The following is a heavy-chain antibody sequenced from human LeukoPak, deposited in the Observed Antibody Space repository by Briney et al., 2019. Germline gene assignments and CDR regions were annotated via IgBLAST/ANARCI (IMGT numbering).Heavy chain of an antibody. CDR2: IKQDGSEA. J-gene: IGHJ6*03. V-gene: IGHV3-7*01. D-gene: IGHD3-9*01. Sequence: GGSLRLSCSASGFTFGSYWMSWVRQSPVKGLEWVANIKQDGSEAYYVDSVKGRFTISRDNAKNSLYLQMNSLRAEDTAVYYCARESRGYDILTGKYHRGYYSYYMDVWGKGTTVTVSS. CDR3: ARESRGYDILTGKYHRGYYSYYMDV. CDR1: GFTFGSYW.